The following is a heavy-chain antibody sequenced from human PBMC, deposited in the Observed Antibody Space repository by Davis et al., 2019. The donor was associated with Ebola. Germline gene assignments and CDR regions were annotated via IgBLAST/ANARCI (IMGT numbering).Heavy chain of an antibody. D-gene: IGHD3-10*01. Sequence: PGGSLRLSCAASGFTFSSYDMHWVRQATGKGLEWVSAIGTAGDTYYPGSVKGRFTISREKAKNSLYLQMNSLRGEDTAVYYCARAGFGEIYFDYWGQGTLVTVSS. CDR2: IGTAGDT. CDR1: GFTFSSYD. CDR3: ARAGFGEIYFDY. V-gene: IGHV3-13*01. J-gene: IGHJ4*02.